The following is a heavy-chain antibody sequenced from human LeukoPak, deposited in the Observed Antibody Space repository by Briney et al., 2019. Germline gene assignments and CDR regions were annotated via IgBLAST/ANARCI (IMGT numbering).Heavy chain of an antibody. V-gene: IGHV4-59*01. D-gene: IGHD2-2*01. CDR2: IYHSGNT. CDR1: GGSFSGYY. J-gene: IGHJ6*03. CDR3: ARGRRTTSFIASYMDV. Sequence: PSETLSLTCAVYGGSFSGYYWSWIRQPPGKGLEWIGYIYHSGNTNYNPSLESRVTISVDTPMNQFSLRLSSVTAADTAVYYCARGRRTTSFIASYMDVWGKGATVTVSS.